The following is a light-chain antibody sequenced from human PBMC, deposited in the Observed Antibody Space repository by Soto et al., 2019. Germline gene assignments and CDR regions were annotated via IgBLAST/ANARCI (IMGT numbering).Light chain of an antibody. J-gene: IGKJ5*01. Sequence: EIELTQSPATLSLSPGERVTISCRASQSVSRYLAWYQQKPGQAPRLLIYDASNRATGIPARFSGSGSGTVFTLTISSLEPEDFSVYYCQQRSNWPLTFGQGTRLEIK. CDR2: DAS. CDR3: QQRSNWPLT. V-gene: IGKV3-11*01. CDR1: QSVSRY.